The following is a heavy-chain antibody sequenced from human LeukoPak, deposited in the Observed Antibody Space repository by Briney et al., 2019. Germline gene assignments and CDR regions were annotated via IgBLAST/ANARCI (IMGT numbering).Heavy chain of an antibody. V-gene: IGHV1-18*01. CDR2: ISAYNGNT. Sequence: GASVKVSCKASGYTFTSYGISWVRQAPGQGLEWMGWISAYNGNTNYAQKLQGRVTMTTDTSTSTAYMELSSLRSEDTAVYYCARSLIPFSSGYAKPFDYWGQGTLVTVSS. CDR3: ARSLIPFSSGYAKPFDY. D-gene: IGHD3-22*01. J-gene: IGHJ4*02. CDR1: GYTFTSYG.